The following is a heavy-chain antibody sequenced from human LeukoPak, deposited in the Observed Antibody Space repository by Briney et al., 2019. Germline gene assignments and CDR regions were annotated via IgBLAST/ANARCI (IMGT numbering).Heavy chain of an antibody. CDR3: ARDRRTVNTGGLDS. V-gene: IGHV3-30*04. D-gene: IGHD4-17*01. Sequence: GGSLRLSCAASGFTFSSYTMHWVRQAPGKGLEWVAVIKHDGSNEYYADSVKGRFTISRDNSKHTLYLQMNSLRPEDTAVHYCARDRRTVNTGGLDSWGQGTLVTVSS. J-gene: IGHJ4*02. CDR2: IKHDGSNE. CDR1: GFTFSSYT.